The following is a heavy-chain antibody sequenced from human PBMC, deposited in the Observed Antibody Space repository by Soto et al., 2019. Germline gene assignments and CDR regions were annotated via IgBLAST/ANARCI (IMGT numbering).Heavy chain of an antibody. V-gene: IGHV3-30*18. Sequence: GGPLRLPCAASGFTFSSYGMHWVRQAPGKGLEWVAGITWNGSKKYYADSVKGRFTISRDNAKNSLYLQMNSLRAEDTALYYCAKDIEVRGVALYFDYWGQGTLVTVSS. CDR2: ITWNGSKK. J-gene: IGHJ4*02. D-gene: IGHD3-10*01. CDR3: AKDIEVRGVALYFDY. CDR1: GFTFSSYG.